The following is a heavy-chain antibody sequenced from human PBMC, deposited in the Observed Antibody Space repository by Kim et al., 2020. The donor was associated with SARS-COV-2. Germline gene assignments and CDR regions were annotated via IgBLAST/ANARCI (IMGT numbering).Heavy chain of an antibody. CDR3: ARESGGYDSPLYYFDY. Sequence: SETLSLTCTVSGGSISSSSYYWGWIRQPPGKGLEWIGSIYYSGSTYYNPSLKSRVTISVDTSKNQFSLKLSSVTAADTAVYYCARESGGYDSPLYYFDYWGQGTLVTVSS. J-gene: IGHJ4*02. D-gene: IGHD5-12*01. CDR2: IYYSGST. V-gene: IGHV4-39*01. CDR1: GGSISSSSYY.